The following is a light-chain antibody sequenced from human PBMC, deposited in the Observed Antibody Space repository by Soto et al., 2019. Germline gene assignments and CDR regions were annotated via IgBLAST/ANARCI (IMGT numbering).Light chain of an antibody. CDR1: QSVSTN. CDR2: GAS. V-gene: IGKV3-15*01. CDR3: QQYNNWPPRAT. J-gene: IGKJ3*01. Sequence: EIVMTQSPAALSVSPGERATLSCRASQSVSTNLAWYQQKPGQAPRLLIYGASARATGIPARFSGSGSGTEFTLTISSLQSEDFAVYYRQQYNNWPPRATFGPGTKVDIK.